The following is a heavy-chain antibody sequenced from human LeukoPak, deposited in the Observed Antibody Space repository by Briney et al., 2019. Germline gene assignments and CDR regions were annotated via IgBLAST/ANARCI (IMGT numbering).Heavy chain of an antibody. Sequence: TPSETPSLTCNVSGGSVSRSNYYWTWIRQPPGKGLEWIGYMYYSGSTYYNPSLKSRVTISIDTSKNQFSLKLSSVTAADTAVYYCASEYRSDSYFDLWGRGTLVTVSS. CDR2: MYYSGST. V-gene: IGHV4-61*01. D-gene: IGHD6-19*01. CDR1: GGSVSRSNYY. CDR3: ASEYRSDSYFDL. J-gene: IGHJ2*01.